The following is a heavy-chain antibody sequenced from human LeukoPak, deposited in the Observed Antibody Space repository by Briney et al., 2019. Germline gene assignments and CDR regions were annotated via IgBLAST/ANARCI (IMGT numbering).Heavy chain of an antibody. V-gene: IGHV4-34*01. Sequence: SETLSLTCAVYGGSFSGYYWSWIRQPPGKGLEWIGSIYHSGSTYYNPSLKSRVTISVDTSKNQFSLKLSSVTAADTAVYYCARGYSYSYMDVWGKGTTVTVSS. D-gene: IGHD5-18*01. J-gene: IGHJ6*03. CDR1: GGSFSGYY. CDR2: IYHSGST. CDR3: ARGYSYSYMDV.